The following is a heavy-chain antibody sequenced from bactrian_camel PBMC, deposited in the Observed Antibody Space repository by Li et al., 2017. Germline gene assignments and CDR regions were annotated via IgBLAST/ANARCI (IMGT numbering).Heavy chain of an antibody. D-gene: IGHD2*01. J-gene: IGHJ7*01. Sequence: HVQLVESGGGLVQPGGSLRLSCAASGFTFSTYAMTWVRQAPGKGLEWVATVYSDGSKSFTADSVKDRFTISRDNAQNTVYLQMNSLQSEDTGLYYCATDLLWDGTDYHTDYGMNYWGVGTQVTVS. CDR2: VYSDGSKS. CDR1: GFTFSTYA. V-gene: IGHV3-2*01.